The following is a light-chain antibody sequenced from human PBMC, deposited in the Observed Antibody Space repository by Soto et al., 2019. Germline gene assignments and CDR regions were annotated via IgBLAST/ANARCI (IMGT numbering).Light chain of an antibody. J-gene: IGKJ1*01. CDR2: WAS. CDR1: QSLLYNSNNKNY. V-gene: IGKV4-1*01. Sequence: DIVMTQSPDSLAVSLGERATINCKSSQSLLYNSNNKNYLAWFQQKSGQPPKLLIYWASTRESGVPDRFSGSWSGTDFTLTVSSLQAEDVAVYYCQQYYNGPWTFGQGTRVEIK. CDR3: QQYYNGPWT.